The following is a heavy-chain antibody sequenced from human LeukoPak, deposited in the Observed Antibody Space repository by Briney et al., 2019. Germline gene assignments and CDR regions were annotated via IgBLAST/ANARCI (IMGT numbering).Heavy chain of an antibody. V-gene: IGHV4-59*01. Sequence: KPSETLSLTCTVSGGSISSYYWSWIRQPPGKGLEWIGYIYYSGSTNYNPSLKSRVTISVDTSKNQFSLKLSSVTAADTAVYYCARVDFWSGQIDYYYYYMDVWGKGTTVTVSS. J-gene: IGHJ6*03. CDR1: GGSISSYY. D-gene: IGHD3-3*01. CDR3: ARVDFWSGQIDYYYYYMDV. CDR2: IYYSGST.